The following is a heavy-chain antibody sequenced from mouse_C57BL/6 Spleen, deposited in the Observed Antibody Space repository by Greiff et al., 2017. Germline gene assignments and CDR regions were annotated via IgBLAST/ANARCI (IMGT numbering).Heavy chain of an antibody. V-gene: IGHV14-2*01. Sequence: VHVKQSGAELVKPGASVKLSCTASGFNIKDYYMHWVKQRTEQGLEWIGRIDPEDGETKYAPKFQGKATITADTSSNTAYLQLSSLTSEDTAVYYCARWTSNYGDFDWFAYWGQGTLVTVSA. J-gene: IGHJ3*01. CDR1: GFNIKDYY. D-gene: IGHD2-5*01. CDR3: ARWTSNYGDFDWFAY. CDR2: IDPEDGET.